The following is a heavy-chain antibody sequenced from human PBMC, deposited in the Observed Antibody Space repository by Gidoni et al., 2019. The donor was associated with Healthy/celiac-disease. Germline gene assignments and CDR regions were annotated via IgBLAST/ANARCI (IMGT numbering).Heavy chain of an antibody. CDR1: GFTFSSYA. Sequence: QVQLVESGGGVVQPGRSLRLSCAASGFTFSSYAMHGVRQAPGKGLEWVAVISYDGSNKYYADSVKGRFTISRDNSKNTLYLQMNSLRAEDTAVYYCASPSLTYYYDSSGYSHFDYWGQGTLVTVSS. V-gene: IGHV3-30-3*01. J-gene: IGHJ4*02. CDR3: ASPSLTYYYDSSGYSHFDY. CDR2: ISYDGSNK. D-gene: IGHD3-22*01.